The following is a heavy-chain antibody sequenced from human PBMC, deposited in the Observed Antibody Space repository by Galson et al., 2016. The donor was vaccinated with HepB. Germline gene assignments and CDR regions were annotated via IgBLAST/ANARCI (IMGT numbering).Heavy chain of an antibody. CDR3: AKDGVPGTGYNWFDS. Sequence: SLRLSCAASGFNFRNYGMNWVRQAPGKGLDRVALISYDGDKKFYIDSVKGRFTISRDNSRNTLYLQMDSLTIEDTAVYYCAKDGVPGTGYNWFDSWGQGTLVTVSS. J-gene: IGHJ5*01. V-gene: IGHV3-30*19. D-gene: IGHD3-10*01. CDR1: GFNFRNYG. CDR2: ISYDGDKK.